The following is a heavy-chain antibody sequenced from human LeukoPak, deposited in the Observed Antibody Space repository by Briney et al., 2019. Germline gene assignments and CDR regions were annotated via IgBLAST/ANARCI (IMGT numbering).Heavy chain of an antibody. V-gene: IGHV3-21*01. Sequence: PGGSLRLSCAASGFTFSDYTMNWVRQAPGKGLEWVSSISPSSSYMYYADSVKGRFTISRDNTRNSLYLQLNSLRAEDTAVYYCARATWDSWGQGALVTVSS. D-gene: IGHD2-15*01. J-gene: IGHJ4*02. CDR1: GFTFSDYT. CDR2: ISPSSSYM. CDR3: ARATWDS.